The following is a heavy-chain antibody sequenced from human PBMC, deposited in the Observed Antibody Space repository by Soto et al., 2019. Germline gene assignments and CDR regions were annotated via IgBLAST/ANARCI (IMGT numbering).Heavy chain of an antibody. Sequence: SETLSLTCTVSGGSISSNYWTWIRQPPGKGLEWIGYVYNSGSTNYNPSLKSRVTIAEDTSKSQFSLKVNSMTAADTAVYYCARYRREAVAGYTLDNWGQGILVTV. V-gene: IGHV4-59*01. CDR3: ARYRREAVAGYTLDN. D-gene: IGHD6-13*01. J-gene: IGHJ4*02. CDR1: GGSISSNY. CDR2: VYNSGST.